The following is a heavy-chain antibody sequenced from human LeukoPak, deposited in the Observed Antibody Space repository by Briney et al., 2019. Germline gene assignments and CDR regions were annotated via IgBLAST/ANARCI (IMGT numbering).Heavy chain of an antibody. CDR1: GFTFSSYD. V-gene: IGHV3-64*01. D-gene: IGHD2-2*03. Sequence: GGSLRLSCAASGFTFSSYDMDWVRQAPGKGLEHVSAISSNGYSTYYGNSVKGRFTISRDNSKNTLYLQMGSLRAEDTALYYCARDWPANGLKWGQGTLVTVSS. CDR2: ISSNGYST. J-gene: IGHJ4*02. CDR3: ARDWPANGLK.